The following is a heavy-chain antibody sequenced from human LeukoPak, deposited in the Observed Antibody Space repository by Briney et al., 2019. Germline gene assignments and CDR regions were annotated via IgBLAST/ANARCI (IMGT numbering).Heavy chain of an antibody. D-gene: IGHD3-10*01. CDR3: ARHTGFMNYGSGSYRVFDY. CDR1: GGSISSYY. CDR2: IYYSGST. V-gene: IGHV4-59*08. J-gene: IGHJ4*02. Sequence: SETLSLTCTVSGGSISSYYWSWIRQPPGKGLEWIGYIYYSGSTNYNPSLKSRVTISVDTSKNQFSLKLSSVTAADTAVYYCARHTGFMNYGSGSYRVFDYWGQGTLVTVSS.